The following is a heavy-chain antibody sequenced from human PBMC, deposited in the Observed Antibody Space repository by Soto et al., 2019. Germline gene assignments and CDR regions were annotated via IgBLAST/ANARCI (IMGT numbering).Heavy chain of an antibody. CDR3: VRRGGTDYEVDYFDF. Sequence: GGSLRLSCAASGFPFEEYGMTWVRQGPGKGLEWVSGINWSGGSTGFADSVKGRFTISRDNAKNSLFLQMNSLRAEDTALYYCVRRGGTDYEVDYFDFWGQGTLVTVSS. J-gene: IGHJ4*02. V-gene: IGHV3-20*04. D-gene: IGHD4-17*01. CDR1: GFPFEEYG. CDR2: INWSGGST.